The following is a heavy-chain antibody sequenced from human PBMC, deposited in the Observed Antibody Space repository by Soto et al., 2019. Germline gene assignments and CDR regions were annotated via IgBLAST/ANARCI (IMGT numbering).Heavy chain of an antibody. D-gene: IGHD2-15*01. J-gene: IGHJ4*02. V-gene: IGHV3-48*01. CDR2: ISSSSSTI. CDR1: GFTFSSYS. Sequence: EVQLVESGGGLVQPGGSLRLSCAASGFTFSSYSMNWVRQAPGKGLEWVSYISSSSSTIYYADSVKGRFTISRDNAKNSLYLQMNSLRAEDTAVYYCAPAIGYCSGGSCYSEPNWGQGTLVTVSS. CDR3: APAIGYCSGGSCYSEPN.